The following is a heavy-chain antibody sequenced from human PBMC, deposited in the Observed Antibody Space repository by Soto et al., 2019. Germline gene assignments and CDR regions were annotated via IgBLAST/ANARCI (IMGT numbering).Heavy chain of an antibody. CDR2: ITDTGGDS. J-gene: IGHJ4*02. D-gene: IGHD3-10*01. V-gene: IGHV3-23*01. CDR1: GFTFSSNA. Sequence: EVQLLESGGDLVQPGGSLRLSCAASGFTFSSNAMSWVRQAPGKGQEWVSVITDTGGDSLYADSVKGRFTISRDNSKNTLYLQMNSLRAEDTAIYYCARASGESYPGSRVFDSWGQGTRVTVSS. CDR3: ARASGESYPGSRVFDS.